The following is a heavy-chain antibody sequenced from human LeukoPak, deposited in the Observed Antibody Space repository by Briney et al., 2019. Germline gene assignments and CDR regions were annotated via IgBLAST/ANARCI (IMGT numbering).Heavy chain of an antibody. CDR3: ARELPWIRRDGYNLGI. CDR1: GYTFTNYW. J-gene: IGHJ3*02. D-gene: IGHD5-24*01. Sequence: ASVKVSCKASGYTFTNYWVHWVRQAPGQGLEWMGVINPSGGNTNYAQKFQGRVTITADESTSTAYMELSSLRSEDTAVYYCARELPWIRRDGYNLGIWGQGTMVTVPS. CDR2: INPSGGNT. V-gene: IGHV1-46*01.